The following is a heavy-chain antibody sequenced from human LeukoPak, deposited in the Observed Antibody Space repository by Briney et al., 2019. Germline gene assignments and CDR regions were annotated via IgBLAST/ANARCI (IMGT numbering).Heavy chain of an antibody. CDR1: GFSISNDW. J-gene: IGHJ4*02. Sequence: GGSLRLSCAASGFSISNDWMSWVRQAPGKGLEWVSGISWNSGSIGYADSVKGRFTISRDNAKNSLYLQMNSLRAEDTALYYCAKDMAPLAVAGSALDYWGQGTLVTVSS. D-gene: IGHD6-19*01. CDR2: ISWNSGSI. CDR3: AKDMAPLAVAGSALDY. V-gene: IGHV3-9*01.